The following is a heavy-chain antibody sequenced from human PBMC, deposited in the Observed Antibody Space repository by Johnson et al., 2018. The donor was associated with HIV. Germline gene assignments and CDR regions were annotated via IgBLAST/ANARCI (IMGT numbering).Heavy chain of an antibody. D-gene: IGHD5-18*01. CDR3: ARGRRIQLWLLADAFDI. Sequence: QVQLVESGGGLIQPGGSLRLSCAASGFTFSSYAMTWVRQAPGKGLEWVAVISYDGSNKYYADSVKGRFTISRDNSKNTLYLQMNSLRAEDTAVYYCARGRRIQLWLLADAFDIWGQGTMVTVSS. CDR1: GFTFSSYA. V-gene: IGHV3-30*04. CDR2: ISYDGSNK. J-gene: IGHJ3*02.